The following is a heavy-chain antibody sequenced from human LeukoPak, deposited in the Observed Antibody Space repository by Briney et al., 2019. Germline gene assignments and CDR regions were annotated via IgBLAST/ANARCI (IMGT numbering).Heavy chain of an antibody. CDR3: ARQHCSSTSCYLDFDY. D-gene: IGHD2-2*01. CDR1: GYSFTSYW. CDR2: IYPGDSDT. J-gene: IGHJ4*02. V-gene: IGHV5-51*01. Sequence: GESLKISCTGSGYSFTSYWIGWVRQMPGKGLEWMGIIYPGDSDTRYSPSFQGQVTISADKSISTAYLQWSSLKASDTAMYYCARQHCSSTSCYLDFDYWGQGTLVTVSS.